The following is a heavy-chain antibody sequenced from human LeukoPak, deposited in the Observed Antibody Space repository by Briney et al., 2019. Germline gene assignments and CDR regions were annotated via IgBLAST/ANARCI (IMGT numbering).Heavy chain of an antibody. V-gene: IGHV1-46*03. J-gene: IGHJ4*02. D-gene: IGHD1-26*01. CDR1: GYTFTSYY. CDR2: INPSGGST. CDR3: ARGLRGAGPLIDY. Sequence: ASVKVSCKASGYTFTSYYMHWVGQARGQGLEWMGIINPSGGSTSYAQKFQGRVTVTRDTSTSTVYMELSSLRSEDTAVYYCARGLRGAGPLIDYWGQGTLVTVSS.